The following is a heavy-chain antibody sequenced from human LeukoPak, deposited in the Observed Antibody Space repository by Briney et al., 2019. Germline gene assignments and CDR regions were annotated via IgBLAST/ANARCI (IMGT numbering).Heavy chain of an antibody. V-gene: IGHV3-30*18. CDR1: GFTFSSYG. Sequence: PGRSLRPSCAASGFTFSSYGMHWVRQAPGKGLEWVAVISYDGSNKYYADSVKGRFTISRDNSKNTLYLQMKSLRAEDTAVYYCAKEPSETILDVWGQGTTVTVSS. CDR3: AKEPSETILDV. CDR2: ISYDGSNK. J-gene: IGHJ6*02. D-gene: IGHD3-3*01.